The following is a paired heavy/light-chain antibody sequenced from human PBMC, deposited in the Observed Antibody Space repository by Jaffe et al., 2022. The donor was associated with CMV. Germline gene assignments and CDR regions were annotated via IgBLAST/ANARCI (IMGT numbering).Light chain of an antibody. V-gene: IGLV2-23*02. CDR2: EVD. CDR3: CSYAGRTTFGV. CDR1: SDDVGRYNL. J-gene: IGLJ1*01. Sequence: QSALIQPASVSGSPGQSITISCTGTSDDVGRYNLVSWYQQHPGKAPKLIIYEVDKRPSGISNRFSGSKSGDTASLTISGLQAEDEADYFCCSYAGRTTFGVFGNGTTLTVL.
Heavy chain of an antibody. CDR2: INWNGGNI. Sequence: EVQLVESGGGLIQPGRSLRLSCAASGFTFDDVAMHWVRQVPGKGLEWVAGINWNGGNIAYADSVKGRFTISRDNAENSLYLQMSSLSVEDTALYYCASSRAVAGHFDNWGQGTLVTVSS. D-gene: IGHD6-19*01. CDR3: ASSRAVAGHFDN. J-gene: IGHJ4*02. CDR1: GFTFDDVA. V-gene: IGHV3-9*01.